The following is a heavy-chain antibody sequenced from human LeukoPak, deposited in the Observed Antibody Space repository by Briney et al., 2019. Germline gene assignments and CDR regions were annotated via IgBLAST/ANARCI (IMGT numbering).Heavy chain of an antibody. D-gene: IGHD1-26*01. CDR3: GRDLSGGYVPDY. CDR2: ISYDGSNE. Sequence: PGRSLRLSCAASGFTFSSYGMHWGRQAPGKGLEWVAAISYDGSNEWHADSVKGRFTISRDNSKNTLYLQMNSLRAEDTAVYYCGRDLSGGYVPDYWGQGTLVTVSS. J-gene: IGHJ4*02. V-gene: IGHV3-30*04. CDR1: GFTFSSYG.